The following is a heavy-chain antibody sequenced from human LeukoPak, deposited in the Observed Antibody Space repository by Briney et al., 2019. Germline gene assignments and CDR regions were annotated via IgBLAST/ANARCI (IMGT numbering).Heavy chain of an antibody. V-gene: IGHV4-39*01. J-gene: IGHJ5*02. Sequence: SETLSLTCTVSGGSISSSSYYWGWIRQPPGKGLEWIGSIYYSGSTYYNPSLKSRVTISVDTSKNQFSLKLSSVTAADTAVYYRARQDYYDSSGYYYGVGPWGQGTLVTVSS. CDR1: GGSISSSSYY. D-gene: IGHD3-22*01. CDR2: IYYSGST. CDR3: ARQDYYDSSGYYYGVGP.